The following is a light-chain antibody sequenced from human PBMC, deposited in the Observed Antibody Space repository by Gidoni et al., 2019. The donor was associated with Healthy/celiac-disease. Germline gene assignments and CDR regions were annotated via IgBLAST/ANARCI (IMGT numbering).Light chain of an antibody. V-gene: IGKV3-11*01. CDR2: DAS. J-gene: IGKJ4*01. CDR3: QQRSNWPLT. CDR1: QSVSSY. Sequence: EIVLTQSPATLSLSPGERATLSCRASQSVSSYLAWYQQKPVQAPRPLIYDASNRATGIPARFSGSGSGTDFTLTISSLEPEDFAVYYCQQRSNWPLTFXGXTKVXIK.